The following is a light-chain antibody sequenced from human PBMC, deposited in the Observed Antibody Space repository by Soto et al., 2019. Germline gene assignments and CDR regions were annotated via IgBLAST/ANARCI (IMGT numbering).Light chain of an antibody. V-gene: IGLV1-47*01. CDR1: SSNIGSNY. CDR3: AAWDDSLSGYV. CDR2: RNN. Sequence: QSVLTQPPSASGTPGQRVTISCSGSSSNIGSNYVYWYQQPPGTAPKVFIYRNNQRPSGVPDRFSGSKSGTSASLAISGLRSEDEADYYCAAWDDSLSGYVFGTGTKVTVL. J-gene: IGLJ1*01.